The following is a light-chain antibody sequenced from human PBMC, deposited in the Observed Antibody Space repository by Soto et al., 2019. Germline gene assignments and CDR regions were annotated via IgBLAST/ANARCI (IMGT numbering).Light chain of an antibody. CDR3: QQSYSVPPT. Sequence: DIQMTQSPSSLSASVGDRVTINCRASRNISNYLHWYQQKPGKAPKLLIYSASSFKSGVPSRCSGSGSGTDSTFAFCSLQPEDFASYYCQQSYSVPPTFGQGTKVDIK. V-gene: IGKV1-39*01. CDR1: RNISNY. CDR2: SAS. J-gene: IGKJ1*01.